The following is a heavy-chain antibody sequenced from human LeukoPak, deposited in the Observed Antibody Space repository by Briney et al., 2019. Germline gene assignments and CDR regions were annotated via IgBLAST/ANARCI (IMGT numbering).Heavy chain of an antibody. CDR1: GFTFDDYA. D-gene: IGHD3-3*01. Sequence: PGGSLRLSCAASGFTFDDYAMHWVRQAPGKGLEWVSGISWNSSSIGYADSVKGRFTISRDNAKNSLYLQMNSLRAEDTALYYCAKDSYYDFWSGYFTFDYWGQGTLVTVSS. CDR3: AKDSYYDFWSGYFTFDY. V-gene: IGHV3-9*01. J-gene: IGHJ4*02. CDR2: ISWNSSSI.